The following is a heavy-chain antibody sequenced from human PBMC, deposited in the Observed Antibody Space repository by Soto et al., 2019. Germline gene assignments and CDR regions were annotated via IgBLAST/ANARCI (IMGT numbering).Heavy chain of an antibody. V-gene: IGHV3-30-3*01. Sequence: QVQLVDSGGGVVQPGRSLRLSCAASGFPFSPYTMHWVRQAPGKGLEWVALISYDGSDEYYADSVKGRFSIFRDNSKNTLYLQMNTLRVEDTALYYCARGGGFCGGDCYKGCIDFWGQGTLVTVSS. CDR1: GFPFSPYT. J-gene: IGHJ4*02. CDR2: ISYDGSDE. CDR3: ARGGGFCGGDCYKGCIDF. D-gene: IGHD2-21*02.